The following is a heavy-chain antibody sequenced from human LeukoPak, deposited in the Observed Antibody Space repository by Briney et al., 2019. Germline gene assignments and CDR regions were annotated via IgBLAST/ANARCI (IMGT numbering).Heavy chain of an antibody. J-gene: IGHJ3*02. Sequence: SETLSLTCTVSGGSISSYYWSWIRQPPGKGLEWIGYIYYSGSTNYNPSLKSRVTISVDTSKNQFSLKLSSVTAADTAVYYCARDLSADRYSSSNAFDIWGQGTVVTVSS. CDR2: IYYSGST. D-gene: IGHD6-6*01. CDR1: GGSISSYY. CDR3: ARDLSADRYSSSNAFDI. V-gene: IGHV4-59*12.